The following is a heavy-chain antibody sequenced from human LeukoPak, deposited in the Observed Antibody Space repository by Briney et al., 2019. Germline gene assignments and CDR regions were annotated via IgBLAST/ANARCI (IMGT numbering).Heavy chain of an antibody. CDR1: GGSINSYY. D-gene: IGHD3-16*02. V-gene: IGHV4-59*01. CDR3: ARSGIQYYDYVWGSYRPYYFDY. Sequence: PSETLSLTCTVSGGSINSYYWSWIRQPPGKGLEWIGYIYYSGSTNYNPSLRSRVTISVDTSKNQFSLKLSSVTAADTAVYYCARSGIQYYDYVWGSYRPYYFDYWGQGTLVTVSS. J-gene: IGHJ4*02. CDR2: IYYSGST.